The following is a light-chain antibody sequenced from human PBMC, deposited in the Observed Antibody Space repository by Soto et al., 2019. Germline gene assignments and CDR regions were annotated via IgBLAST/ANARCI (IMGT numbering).Light chain of an antibody. CDR2: TAS. J-gene: IGKJ1*01. CDR1: QDIITW. V-gene: IGKV1D-16*01. CDR3: QQYNAWPGT. Sequence: DIQMTQSPSSLTASVGDRVTIXXRASQDIITWLAWYQQKPGKAPNIXIYTASNLQSGVPSRFSGSGSGTHFTLTISSLQPEDFGTYYCQQYNAWPGTFGQGTKVDIK.